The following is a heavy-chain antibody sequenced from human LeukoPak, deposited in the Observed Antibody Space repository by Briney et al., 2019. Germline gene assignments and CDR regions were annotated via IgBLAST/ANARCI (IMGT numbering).Heavy chain of an antibody. CDR2: INPSGGGT. Sequence: ASVKVPCKASGYTFTSYYMHWVRQAPGQGLEWMGIINPSGGGTPYAQKFQGRVTMTRDTSTSTVYMELSSLRSEDTAIYYCATSSSGWYTDYWGQGTLVTVSS. D-gene: IGHD6-19*01. J-gene: IGHJ4*02. CDR1: GYTFTSYY. CDR3: ATSSSGWYTDY. V-gene: IGHV1-46*01.